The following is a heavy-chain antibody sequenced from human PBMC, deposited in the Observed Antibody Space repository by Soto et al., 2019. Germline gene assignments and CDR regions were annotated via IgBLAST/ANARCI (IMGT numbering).Heavy chain of an antibody. CDR2: ISKDGSTK. CDR1: GFTFSSYG. V-gene: IGHV3-30*18. D-gene: IGHD3-22*01. J-gene: IGHJ4*02. CDR3: AKDTHSRGYGSYFDY. Sequence: QVQLVESGGGVVQPGRSLRLSCAASGFTFSSYGMHWVRQAPGKGLEWVAVISKDGSTKYDADSVKGRFTISRDNSKNTLYLQMNSLRAEDTAVYYCAKDTHSRGYGSYFDYWGQGTLVTVSS.